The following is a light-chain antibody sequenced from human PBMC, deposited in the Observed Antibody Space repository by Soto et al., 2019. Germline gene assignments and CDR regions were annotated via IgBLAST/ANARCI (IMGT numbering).Light chain of an antibody. CDR2: EVT. J-gene: IGLJ2*01. CDR1: SSDVGNYEL. Sequence: QSVLTQPASVSGSPGQSITISCIGTSSDVGNYELVSWYQQLPGKAPKLIIYEVTKRPSGVPNRFSGSKSGNTASLTISGLLAEDEADYHCCSFAGGSTYVVFGGGTKGTV. CDR3: CSFAGGSTYVV. V-gene: IGLV2-23*02.